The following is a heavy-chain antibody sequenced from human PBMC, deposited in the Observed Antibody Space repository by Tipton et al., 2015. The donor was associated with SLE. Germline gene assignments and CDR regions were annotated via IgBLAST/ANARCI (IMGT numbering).Heavy chain of an antibody. CDR2: ISSSSSTI. V-gene: IGHV3-48*01. CDR3: ARGHGDSSGYPGDYFDY. CDR1: GFTFSSYS. Sequence: GSLRLSCAASGFTFSSYSMNWVRQAPGKGLEWVSYISSSSSTIYYADSVKGRFTISRDNSKNTLYLQMNSLRAEDTAVYYCARGHGDSSGYPGDYFDYWGQGTLVTVSS. J-gene: IGHJ4*02. D-gene: IGHD3-22*01.